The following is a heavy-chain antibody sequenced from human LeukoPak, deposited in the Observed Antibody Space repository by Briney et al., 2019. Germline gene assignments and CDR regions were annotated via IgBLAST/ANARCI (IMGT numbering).Heavy chain of an antibody. J-gene: IGHJ4*02. V-gene: IGHV3-7*01. D-gene: IGHD6-19*01. CDR1: GFTFSTYW. CDR2: INQDGSAT. CDR3: GRMTGGEGAMQQWYFDC. Sequence: GGSLRLSCAASGFTFSTYWMSWVRQAPGKGLEWVANINQDGSATYYMDSVKGRFTIARDNDKNSLFLQMNSLRAEGTAVYHCGRMTGGEGAMQQWYFDCGAQAPLVTVP.